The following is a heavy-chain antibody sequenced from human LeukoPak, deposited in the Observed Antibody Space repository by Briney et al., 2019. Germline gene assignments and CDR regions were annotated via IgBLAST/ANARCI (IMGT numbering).Heavy chain of an antibody. Sequence: GGSLRLSCAASGLTFDDYGMSWVRQAPGKGLEWVSGINWNGGSTGYADSVKGRFTISRDNAKNSLYLQMNSLRVEDTALYYCARTDKAMVTPEYWGQGTLVTVSS. CDR2: INWNGGST. J-gene: IGHJ4*02. CDR3: ARTDKAMVTPEY. D-gene: IGHD5-18*01. CDR1: GLTFDDYG. V-gene: IGHV3-20*04.